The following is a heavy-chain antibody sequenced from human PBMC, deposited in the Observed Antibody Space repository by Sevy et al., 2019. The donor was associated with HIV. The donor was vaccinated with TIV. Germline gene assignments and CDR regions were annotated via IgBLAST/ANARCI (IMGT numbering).Heavy chain of an antibody. Sequence: GGSLRLSCTASGFTFSNFGIHWVRQAPGKGLEWVTLMWYDGNNKYYADSVKGRFTIPRDTSKNTVYLQMNNLRAEDTAVYYCARGPSLIVAGAAGYLDYWGQGTLVTVSS. J-gene: IGHJ4*02. D-gene: IGHD2-21*01. CDR3: ARGPSLIVAGAAGYLDY. CDR1: GFTFSNFG. CDR2: MWYDGNNK. V-gene: IGHV3-33*08.